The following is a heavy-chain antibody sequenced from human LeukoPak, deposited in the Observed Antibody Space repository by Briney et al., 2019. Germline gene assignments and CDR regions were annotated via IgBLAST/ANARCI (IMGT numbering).Heavy chain of an antibody. Sequence: GESLKISCKGSGYRFTKSWIGWVRQMPGKGLEWLGIIYPDDSRTRYSPSFQGQVTMSVDKSISTAYLQWSSLKASDTAMYYCARQAYGSHFDAFDIWGQGTMVTVSS. J-gene: IGHJ3*02. CDR1: GYRFTKSW. CDR3: ARQAYGSHFDAFDI. V-gene: IGHV5-51*01. CDR2: IYPDDSRT. D-gene: IGHD3-22*01.